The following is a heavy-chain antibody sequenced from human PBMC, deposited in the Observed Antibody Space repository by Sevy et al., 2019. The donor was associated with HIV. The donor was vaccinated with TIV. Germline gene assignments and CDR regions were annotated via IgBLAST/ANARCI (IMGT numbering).Heavy chain of an antibody. J-gene: IGHJ4*02. CDR3: ARGATKTGSYSGAY. CDR2: ITSGGSYI. Sequence: GGSLRLSCVASGFTFSNYSMNWVRQAPGKGLEWVSSITSGGSYIHYADSVKGRFTISRDNAKNSVYLQMNSLRAEDTAVDFCARGATKTGSYSGAYWGQGTLVTVSS. CDR1: GFTFSNYS. V-gene: IGHV3-21*01. D-gene: IGHD1-26*01.